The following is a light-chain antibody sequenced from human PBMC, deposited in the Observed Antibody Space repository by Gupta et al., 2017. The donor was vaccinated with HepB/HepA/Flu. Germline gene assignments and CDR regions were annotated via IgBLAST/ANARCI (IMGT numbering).Light chain of an antibody. V-gene: IGKV3-11*01. CDR3: QQRSNWPPIT. Sequence: EIVLIQSPATLSLSPGERATLSCRASQSVRSYLAWYQQKPGQAPRLLIYDASNRATGIPARFSGSGYGKDLTLTISSREQEDFAVYYCQQRSNWPPITFGQGTRMEIK. J-gene: IGKJ5*01. CDR2: DAS. CDR1: QSVRSY.